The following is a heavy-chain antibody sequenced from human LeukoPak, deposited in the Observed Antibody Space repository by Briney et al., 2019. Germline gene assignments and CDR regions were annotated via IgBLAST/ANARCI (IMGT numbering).Heavy chain of an antibody. CDR3: AKGGGWFYYFGY. CDR2: ISGDSNSM. V-gene: IGHV3-9*01. D-gene: IGHD6-19*01. Sequence: GGSLRLSCAASGFTLDDYAVHWVRQAPGKGLEWVSGISGDSNSMGYADSVKGRFTISRDNAKSSVYLQMNNLRAEDTALYYCAKGGGWFYYFGYWGQGTLVTVSS. J-gene: IGHJ4*02. CDR1: GFTLDDYA.